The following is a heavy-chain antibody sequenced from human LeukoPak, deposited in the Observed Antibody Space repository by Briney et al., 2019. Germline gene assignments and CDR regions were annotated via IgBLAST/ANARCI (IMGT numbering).Heavy chain of an antibody. D-gene: IGHD3-10*01. CDR2: INHSGST. J-gene: IGHJ3*02. CDR3: ARETIYGSGSYYRGAFDI. V-gene: IGHV4-34*01. Sequence: SETLSLTCAVYGGSFSGYYWSWIRQPPGKGLEWIGEINHSGSTNYNPSLESRVTISVDKSKNQFSLKLSSVTAADTAVYYCARETIYGSGSYYRGAFDIWGQETMVTVSS. CDR1: GGSFSGYY.